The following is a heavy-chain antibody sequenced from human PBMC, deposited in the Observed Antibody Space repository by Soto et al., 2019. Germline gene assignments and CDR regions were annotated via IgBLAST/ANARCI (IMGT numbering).Heavy chain of an antibody. J-gene: IGHJ4*02. V-gene: IGHV3-23*01. CDR2: ISGSGDGT. CDR1: GFTFSSFA. D-gene: IGHD5-18*01. CDR3: AGPGYSSQDY. Sequence: GSLRLSCAASGFTFSSFALSWVRQAPGKGLEWVSAISGSGDGTDYAASVKGRFTISRDNSKNTLYLQMNSLRAEDTAVYYCAGPGYSSQDYWGQGALVTVSS.